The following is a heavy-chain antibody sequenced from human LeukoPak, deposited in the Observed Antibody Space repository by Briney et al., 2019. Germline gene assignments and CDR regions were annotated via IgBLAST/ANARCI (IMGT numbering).Heavy chain of an antibody. D-gene: IGHD4-11*01. J-gene: IGHJ5*02. V-gene: IGHV4-39*01. Sequence: PSETLSLTCTVSGGSISSGDYYWSWIRQPPGKGLEWIGSIYHSGSTYYNPSLKSRVTISVDTSKNQFSLKLSSVTAADTAVYYCARLSYSNYLRWFDPWGQGTLVTVSS. CDR3: ARLSYSNYLRWFDP. CDR2: IYHSGST. CDR1: GGSISSGDYY.